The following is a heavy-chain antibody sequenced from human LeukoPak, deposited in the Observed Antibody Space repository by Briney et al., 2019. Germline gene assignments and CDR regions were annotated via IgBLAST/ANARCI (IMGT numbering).Heavy chain of an antibody. CDR3: AYMEYQPHTHYYYYYYMDV. CDR1: GGTFSSYA. J-gene: IGHJ6*03. Sequence: GASVKVSCKASGGTFSSYAISWVRQAPGQGLEWMGGIIPIFGTANYAQKFQGRVTITTDESTSTAYMELSSLRSEDTAVYYCAYMEYQPHTHYYYYYYMDVWGKGTTVTVSS. V-gene: IGHV1-69*05. CDR2: IIPIFGTA. D-gene: IGHD2-2*01.